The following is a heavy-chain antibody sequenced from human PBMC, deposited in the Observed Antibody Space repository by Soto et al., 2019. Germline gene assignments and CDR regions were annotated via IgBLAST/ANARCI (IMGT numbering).Heavy chain of an antibody. CDR1: GGSISGHD. D-gene: IGHD4-17*01. Sequence: SETLCLTCTVSGGSISGHDWTWIRQPPGKGLEWIGYIDYSGSTNYNPSLKSRVTISVDTSKNQFSLKLSSVTAADTAVYFCARTSDYGGNYYDYWGQGTLVTVSS. CDR2: IDYSGST. J-gene: IGHJ4*02. V-gene: IGHV4-59*11. CDR3: ARTSDYGGNYYDY.